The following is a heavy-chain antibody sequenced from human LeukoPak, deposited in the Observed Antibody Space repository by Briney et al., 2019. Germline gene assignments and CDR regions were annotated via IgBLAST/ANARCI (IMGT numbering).Heavy chain of an antibody. V-gene: IGHV3-48*01. CDR1: GGSISGFY. CDR2: ISSSSSVI. CDR3: ARDIGSGTTGTTGVLVN. Sequence: ETLSLTCTVSGGSISGFYWSWVRQTPGKGLEWVSYISSSSSVIYYADSVKGRFTISRDNAKNSLYLQMSSLRAEDTAVYYCARDIGSGTTGTTGVLVNWGQGTLVTVSS. J-gene: IGHJ4*02. D-gene: IGHD1-1*01.